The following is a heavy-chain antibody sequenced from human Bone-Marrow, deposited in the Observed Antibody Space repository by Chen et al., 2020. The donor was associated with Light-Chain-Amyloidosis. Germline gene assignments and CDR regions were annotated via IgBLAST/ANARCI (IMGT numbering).Heavy chain of an antibody. CDR1: GYTFTGHY. V-gene: IGHV1-2*06. Sequence: QVQLVQSGSEVKKPGASVTVYCRASGYTFTGHYIHWVRQAPGQGLEWMGRIDPKSGDTNYAQKFQGRVTMTGDATITAAHMELTNLRYDDTAVYYCATAPSYWYGDWGQGTLVTVSS. CDR2: IDPKSGDT. D-gene: IGHD3-10*01. J-gene: IGHJ4*02. CDR3: ATAPSYWYGD.